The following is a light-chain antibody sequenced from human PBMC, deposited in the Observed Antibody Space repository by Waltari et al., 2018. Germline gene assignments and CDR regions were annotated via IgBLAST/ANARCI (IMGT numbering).Light chain of an antibody. J-gene: IGLJ2*01. V-gene: IGLV2-23*01. Sequence: QSALTQPASVSGSPGQSITISCTGPSSDVGRYNLVSWYQQHPGKAPNLMIYEGRKRPSGVSNRFSGSKSGNTASLTISGLQAEDEADYYCCSYAGSSTLVFGGGTKLTVL. CDR1: SSDVGRYNL. CDR2: EGR. CDR3: CSYAGSSTLV.